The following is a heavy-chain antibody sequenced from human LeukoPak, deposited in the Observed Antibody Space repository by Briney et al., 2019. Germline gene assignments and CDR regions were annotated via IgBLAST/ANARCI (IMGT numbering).Heavy chain of an antibody. V-gene: IGHV3-23*01. CDR2: ISGSGGST. CDR1: GFTFSNYA. D-gene: IGHD2-2*01. Sequence: GASLRLSCAASGFTFSNYAMSWVRQAPGKGLEWVSAISGSGGSTYYADSVKGRFTISRDNSKNTLYLQMNSLRAEDTAVYYCAKDRDCSSTSCLGWFDPRGQGTLVTVSS. J-gene: IGHJ5*02. CDR3: AKDRDCSSTSCLGWFDP.